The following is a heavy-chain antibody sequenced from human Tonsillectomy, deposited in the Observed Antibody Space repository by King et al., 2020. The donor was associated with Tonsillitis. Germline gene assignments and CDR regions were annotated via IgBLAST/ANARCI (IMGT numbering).Heavy chain of an antibody. J-gene: IGHJ3*02. CDR3: ARDTGPYCGGDCPHWQGPPAHGFDI. CDR1: GFTVSSNY. CDR2: IYSGGRT. D-gene: IGHD2-21*02. V-gene: IGHV3-53*01. Sequence: VQLVESGGGLIQPGGSLRLSCAASGFTVSSNYMSWVRQAPGKGLEWVSVIYSGGRTYYADSVKGRFTIARDNSKNTLYLQMNSLRAEDTAVYYCARDTGPYCGGDCPHWQGPPAHGFDIWGQGTMVTVSS.